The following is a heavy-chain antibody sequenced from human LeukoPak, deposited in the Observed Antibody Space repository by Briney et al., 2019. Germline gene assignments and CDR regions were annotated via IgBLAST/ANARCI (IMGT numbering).Heavy chain of an antibody. D-gene: IGHD3-10*01. J-gene: IGHJ4*02. CDR2: LKEDGSEI. CDR3: TRTPDGVDY. Sequence: PGGCLRLSCAASGFTFSNYWMTWVRQAPGKGLEWVANLKEDGSEIFYVDSVKGRFTISRDNARNSLYLQMNSLRAEDTAVYYCTRTPDGVDYWGQGTLVTVSS. V-gene: IGHV3-7*01. CDR1: GFTFSNYW.